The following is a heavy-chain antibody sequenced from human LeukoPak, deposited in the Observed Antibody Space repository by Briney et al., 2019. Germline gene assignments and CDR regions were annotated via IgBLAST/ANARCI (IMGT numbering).Heavy chain of an antibody. CDR1: GFTFSSYA. Sequence: PGGSLRLSCAASGFTFSSYAMSWVRQAPGKGLEWVSAISGSGGSTYYADSVKGRFTISRDNSKNTLCLQMNSLRAEDTAVYYCASSGYSYGILDYWGQGTLVTVSS. CDR2: ISGSGGST. CDR3: ASSGYSYGILDY. V-gene: IGHV3-23*01. D-gene: IGHD5-18*01. J-gene: IGHJ4*02.